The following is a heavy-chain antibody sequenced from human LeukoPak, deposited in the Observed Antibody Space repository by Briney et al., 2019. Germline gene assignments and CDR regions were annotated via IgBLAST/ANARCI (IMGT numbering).Heavy chain of an antibody. D-gene: IGHD5-12*01. CDR2: IYSGGNT. V-gene: IGHV3-66*01. CDR1: GFTFRTYS. CDR3: ARARGYGGAFDY. J-gene: IGHJ4*02. Sequence: GGSLRLSCAASGFTFRTYSMNWVRQAPGKGLEWVSLIYSGGNTYYADSVKGRFTISRDNSKNTLYLQMNSLRAEDTSVYYCARARGYGGAFDYWGQGTLVTVSS.